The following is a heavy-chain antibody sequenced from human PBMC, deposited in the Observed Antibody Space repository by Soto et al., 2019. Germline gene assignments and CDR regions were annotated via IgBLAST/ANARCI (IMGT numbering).Heavy chain of an antibody. CDR2: IIPIFGTA. CDR3: ASTYYGFWSDYYYYYGMDV. D-gene: IGHD3-3*01. Sequence: QVQLVQSGAEVKKPGSSVKVSCKASGGTFSSYAISWVRQAPGQGLEWMGGIIPIFGTANYAQKFQGRVTITADESTSTAYMELSSLRSEDTAVYYCASTYYGFWSDYYYYYGMDVWGQGTTVTVSS. V-gene: IGHV1-69*01. CDR1: GGTFSSYA. J-gene: IGHJ6*02.